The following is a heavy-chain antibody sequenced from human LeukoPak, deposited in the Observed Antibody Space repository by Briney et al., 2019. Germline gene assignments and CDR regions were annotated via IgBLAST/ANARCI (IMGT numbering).Heavy chain of an antibody. D-gene: IGHD1-26*01. CDR2: MNPNSGNT. J-gene: IGHJ4*02. CDR3: AKSGGVFGGTGD. V-gene: IGHV1-8*01. CDR1: GYTFTSYD. Sequence: GASVKVSCKASGYTFTSYDINWVRQATGRGLEWMGWMNPNSGNTGYAQKFQGRVTMTRNTSISTAYMELSSLRSEDTAVYYCAKSGGVFGGTGDWGQGTLVTVSS.